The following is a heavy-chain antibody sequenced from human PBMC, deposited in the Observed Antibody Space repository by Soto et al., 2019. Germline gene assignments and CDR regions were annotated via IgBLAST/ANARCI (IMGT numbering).Heavy chain of an antibody. D-gene: IGHD4-4*01. Sequence: ASVKVSCRASGYPFSDNQIHWLRRAPGQGLEWMGRINPKSDDTNYAQKFQGRVTMTRDTSIDTAYLELTGLTSDDTATYYCARKHSLDYIRWGLDPWGQGTLVTVSS. CDR1: GYPFSDNQ. J-gene: IGHJ5*02. V-gene: IGHV1-2*02. CDR3: ARKHSLDYIRWGLDP. CDR2: INPKSDDT.